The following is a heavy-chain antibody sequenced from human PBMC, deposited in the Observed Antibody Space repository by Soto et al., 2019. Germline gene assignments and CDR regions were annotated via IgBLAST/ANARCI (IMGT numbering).Heavy chain of an antibody. CDR1: GSSFRNYA. V-gene: IGHV3-30*04. Sequence: PWGSLRLSGAASGSSFRNYAIQWVRQAPGKGLEWVSIISRDGSHKYYLYSVKVRFTISRDNSKDTVNLLMNSLIDDDSAMDYCARSRNSPVPDSCNXWGQATLVTVSX. CDR2: ISRDGSHK. J-gene: IGHJ4*01. D-gene: IGHD1-26*01. CDR3: ARSRNSPVPDSCNX.